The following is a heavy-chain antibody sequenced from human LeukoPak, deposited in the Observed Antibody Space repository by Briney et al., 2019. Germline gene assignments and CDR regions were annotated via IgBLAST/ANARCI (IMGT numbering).Heavy chain of an antibody. CDR1: GFTFSNYE. D-gene: IGHD1-26*01. CDR3: ARGDSGSYYFDY. J-gene: IGHJ4*02. V-gene: IGHV3-48*03. Sequence: GGSLRLSCAASGFTFSNYEMNWVRQAPGKGLEWVSYISGSGSTIHYADSVKGRFTVSRDNAKNSLYLQMNSLRAEDTAVYYCARGDSGSYYFDYWGQGTLVTVSS. CDR2: ISGSGSTI.